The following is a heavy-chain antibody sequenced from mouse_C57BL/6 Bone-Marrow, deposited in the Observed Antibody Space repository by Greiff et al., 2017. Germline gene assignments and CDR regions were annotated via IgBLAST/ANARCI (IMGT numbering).Heavy chain of an antibody. J-gene: IGHJ2*01. CDR3: ADPQLGRGYFDY. CDR2: ISTGGGST. V-gene: IGHV5-12*01. CDR1: GFTFSDYY. D-gene: IGHD4-1*02. Sequence: EVKLVESGGGLVQPGGSLKLSCAASGFTFSDYYMYWVRQTPEKRLEWVAYISTGGGSTYYPDTVKGRFTMSRDNAKNTPYLQISSLTSEDTALYYCADPQLGRGYFDYWGQGTTLTVSS.